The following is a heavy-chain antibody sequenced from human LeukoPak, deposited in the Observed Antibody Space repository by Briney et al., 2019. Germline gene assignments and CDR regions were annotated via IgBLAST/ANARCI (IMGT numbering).Heavy chain of an antibody. D-gene: IGHD1-26*01. J-gene: IGHJ4*02. Sequence: SETLSLTCTVSGDSISSSTYSWGWIRQPPGKGLEWIGRIYTSGSTNYNPSLKSRVTTSVDTSKNQFSLKLSSVTAADTAVYYCARNQRGAGDYWGQGTLVTVSS. CDR2: IYTSGST. CDR1: GDSISSSTYS. CDR3: ARNQRGAGDY. V-gene: IGHV4-39*07.